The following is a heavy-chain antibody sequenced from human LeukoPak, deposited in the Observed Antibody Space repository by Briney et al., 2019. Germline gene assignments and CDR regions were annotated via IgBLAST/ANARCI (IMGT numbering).Heavy chain of an antibody. V-gene: IGHV3-7*01. J-gene: IGHJ3*02. Sequence: GGSLRLSCAASGFTFTTHWMSWVRQAPGKGLEWVANIKQNGNDKHYLESVKGRFTISRDNAKNSLYLQMNSLRAEDTAVYYCARLSDTEGSSTSYRASDIWGQGTLVAVSS. CDR2: IKQNGNDK. CDR3: ARLSDTEGSSTSYRASDI. D-gene: IGHD2-2*01. CDR1: GFTFTTHW.